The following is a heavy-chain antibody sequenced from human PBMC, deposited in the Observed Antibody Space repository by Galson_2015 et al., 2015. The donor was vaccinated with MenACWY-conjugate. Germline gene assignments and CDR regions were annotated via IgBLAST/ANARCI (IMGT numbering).Heavy chain of an antibody. D-gene: IGHD3-10*01. CDR2: IKKDGSEK. Sequence: SLRLSCAASGFTFRNYWMTWVRQAPGKGLEWVASIKKDGSEKYYVDSVKGRFTISRDNAKNSLYLEMNSLRVEDTAVYFCAKDKIYFGSGSYLYYFDYWGQGTLVTVSS. J-gene: IGHJ4*02. CDR3: AKDKIYFGSGSYLYYFDY. V-gene: IGHV3-7*01. CDR1: GFTFRNYW.